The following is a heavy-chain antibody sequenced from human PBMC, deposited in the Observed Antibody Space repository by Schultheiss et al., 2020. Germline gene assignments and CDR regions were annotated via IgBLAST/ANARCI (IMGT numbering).Heavy chain of an antibody. CDR1: GFTFSNAW. CDR3: AKGLTREAPSWYFDL. Sequence: GGSLRLSCAASGFTFSNAWMSWVRQAPGKGLEWVGRIRSKANSYATAYAASVKGRFTISRDDSKNTAYLQMNSLKTEDTAVYYCAKGLTREAPSWYFDLWGRGTLVTVSS. CDR2: IRSKANSYAT. V-gene: IGHV3-73*01. D-gene: IGHD1-26*01. J-gene: IGHJ2*01.